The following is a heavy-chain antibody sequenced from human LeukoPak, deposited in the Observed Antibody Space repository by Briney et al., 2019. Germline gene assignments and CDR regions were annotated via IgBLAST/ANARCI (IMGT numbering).Heavy chain of an antibody. CDR1: GGTFSSYT. Sequence: SVKVSCKASGGTFSSYTISWVRQAPGQGLEWMGGIIPILGIANYAQKFQGRVTITADKSTSTAYMELSSLRSEDTAVYYCASPAVPAAIQVWGQGTLVTVSS. J-gene: IGHJ4*02. D-gene: IGHD2-2*02. CDR3: ASPAVPAAIQV. V-gene: IGHV1-69*10. CDR2: IIPILGIA.